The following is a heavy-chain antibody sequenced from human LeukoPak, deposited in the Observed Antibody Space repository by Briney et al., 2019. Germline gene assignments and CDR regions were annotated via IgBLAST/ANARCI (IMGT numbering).Heavy chain of an antibody. D-gene: IGHD3-10*01. Sequence: GGSLRLSCAASGFTFSSYAMSWVRQAPGKGLEWVSAISGSGGSTYYADSVKGRFTISRDNSKNTLYLQMNSLRAEDTAVYYCANIPLLYGLALNWGQGTLVTVSS. CDR1: GFTFSSYA. CDR3: ANIPLLYGLALN. J-gene: IGHJ4*02. V-gene: IGHV3-23*01. CDR2: ISGSGGST.